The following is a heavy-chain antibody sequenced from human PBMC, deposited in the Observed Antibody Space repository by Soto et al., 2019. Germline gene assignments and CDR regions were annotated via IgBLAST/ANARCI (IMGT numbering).Heavy chain of an antibody. V-gene: IGHV3-30*03. J-gene: IGHJ4*02. D-gene: IGHD2-15*01. CDR1: GFTFSSYG. CDR3: ARSYCSGGSCYPGSEPFNDY. CDR2: ISYDGSNK. Sequence: GGSLRLSCAASGFTFSSYGMHWVRQAPGKGLEWVAVISYDGSNKYYADSVKGRFTISRDNSKNTLYLQMNSLRAEDTAVYYCARSYCSGGSCYPGSEPFNDYWGQGTLVTVSS.